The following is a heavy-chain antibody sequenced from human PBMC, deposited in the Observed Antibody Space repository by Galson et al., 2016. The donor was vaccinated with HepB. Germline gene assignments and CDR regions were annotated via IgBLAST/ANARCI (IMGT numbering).Heavy chain of an antibody. Sequence: PALVKPTQTLTMTCTFSGFSLSTSGMAVSWIRQPPGKALEWLAVIDWNGNKFYSPSLTTRLTISKDTSKNPVVLTLTNMDPVDTATYFCARYLRSHGYYVMDVWGQGTTVTVSS. CDR1: GFSLSTSGMA. CDR3: ARYLRSHGYYVMDV. V-gene: IGHV2-70*01. J-gene: IGHJ6*02. D-gene: IGHD4-17*01. CDR2: IDWNGNK.